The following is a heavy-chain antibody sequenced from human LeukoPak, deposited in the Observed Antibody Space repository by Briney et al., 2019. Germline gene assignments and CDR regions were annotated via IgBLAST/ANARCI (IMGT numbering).Heavy chain of an antibody. Sequence: GASVKVSCKASGDTFSSYAISWVRQAPGQGLEWMGGIIPIFGTANYAQKFQGRVTITTDESTSTAYMELSSLRSEDTAVYYCARVILNWFDPWGQGTLVTVSS. CDR2: IIPIFGTA. CDR3: ARVILNWFDP. CDR1: GDTFSSYA. V-gene: IGHV1-69*05. J-gene: IGHJ5*02.